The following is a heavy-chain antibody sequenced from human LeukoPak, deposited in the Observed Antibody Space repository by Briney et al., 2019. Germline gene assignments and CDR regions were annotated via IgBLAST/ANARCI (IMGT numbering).Heavy chain of an antibody. J-gene: IGHJ4*02. CDR1: GFTISSKY. Sequence: GGSLRLSCAASGFTISSKYMSWIRQAPGKGLEWVSIIFSGGSMHYADSVKARFTISRDNSKNTLYLQMNSLRAEDTAVYYCAKDLRVLLWFGELESWGQGTLVTVSS. V-gene: IGHV3-66*02. CDR3: AKDLRVLLWFGELES. D-gene: IGHD3-10*01. CDR2: IFSGGSM.